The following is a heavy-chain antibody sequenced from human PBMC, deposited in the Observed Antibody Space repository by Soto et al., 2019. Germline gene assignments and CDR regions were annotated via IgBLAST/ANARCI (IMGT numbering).Heavy chain of an antibody. CDR1: GFTFNNAW. CDR3: TTEPDYSNYFDY. Sequence: EVQLVESGGGLVKPGGSLRLSCAASGFTFNNAWMNWVRQAPGKGLEWVGRIRSKANGGTTDYAASVKDRFTISRDDSKNTLHLQMNSLKIEDTAVYYCTTEPDYSNYFDYWGQGTLVTVSS. J-gene: IGHJ4*02. V-gene: IGHV3-15*07. D-gene: IGHD4-4*01. CDR2: IRSKANGGTT.